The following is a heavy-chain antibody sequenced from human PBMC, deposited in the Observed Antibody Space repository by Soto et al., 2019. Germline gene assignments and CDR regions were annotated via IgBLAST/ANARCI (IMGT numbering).Heavy chain of an antibody. D-gene: IGHD5-12*01. J-gene: IGHJ4*02. Sequence: SETLSLTCAVYGGSFSGYYWSWIRQPPGKGLEWIGEINHSGSTNYNPSLKSRVTISVDTSKNQFSLKLSSVTAADTAVYYCARRVEMATITFGYWGQGTLVTVSS. CDR3: ARRVEMATITFGY. V-gene: IGHV4-34*01. CDR1: GGSFSGYY. CDR2: INHSGST.